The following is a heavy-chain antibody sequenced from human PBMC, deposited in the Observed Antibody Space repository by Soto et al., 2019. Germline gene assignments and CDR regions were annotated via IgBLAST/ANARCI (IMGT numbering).Heavy chain of an antibody. CDR3: ARGRIIGP. Sequence: PSETLSLTCAVSGGSISSGGYSWSWIRQPPGKGLEWIGYIYHSGSTYYNPSLKSRVTISVDRSKNQFSLKLSSVTAADTAVYYCARGRIIGPWGRGALVTVSS. CDR1: GGSISSGGYS. CDR2: IYHSGST. J-gene: IGHJ5*02. D-gene: IGHD2-15*01. V-gene: IGHV4-30-2*01.